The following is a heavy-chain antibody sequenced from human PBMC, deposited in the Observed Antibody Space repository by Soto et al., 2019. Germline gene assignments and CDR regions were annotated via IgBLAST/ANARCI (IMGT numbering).Heavy chain of an antibody. J-gene: IGHJ5*02. CDR2: ISSSGSTI. D-gene: IGHD2-21*01. CDR1: GFTFSSYE. Sequence: EVQLVESGGGLVQPGGSLRLSCAASGFTFSSYEMNWVRQAPGKGLGWVSYISSSGSTIYYADSVKGRFTISRDNAKNSLYLQMNSLRAEDTAVYYCARGIVARWFDPWGQGTLVTVSS. CDR3: ARGIVARWFDP. V-gene: IGHV3-48*03.